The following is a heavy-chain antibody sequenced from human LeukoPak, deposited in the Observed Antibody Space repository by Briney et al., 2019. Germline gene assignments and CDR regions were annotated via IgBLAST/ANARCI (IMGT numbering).Heavy chain of an antibody. CDR2: ISSWSSFI. V-gene: IGHV3-21*01. D-gene: IGHD2-2*01. J-gene: IGHJ5*02. CDR1: GFAFDTYS. CDR3: ARAGSTNSWFDP. Sequence: GGSLRFSCAASGFAFDTYSMTWIRQAPGKGLEWVSSISSWSSFIYSADSVTGRFTISRDNAKNSLYLQMNSLRAEDTAVYYCARAGSTNSWFDPWGKGTLVIVSS.